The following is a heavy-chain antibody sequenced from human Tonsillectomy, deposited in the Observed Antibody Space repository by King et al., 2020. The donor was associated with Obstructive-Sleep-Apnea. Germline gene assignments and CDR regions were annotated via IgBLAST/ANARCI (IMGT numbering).Heavy chain of an antibody. V-gene: IGHV4-34*01. J-gene: IGHJ2*01. CDR3: ARQRWFGKETDWYFDL. CDR1: GGSFGGYY. Sequence: VQLQQWGAGLLKPSETLSLSCAVHGGSFGGYYWNWIRQPPGKGLEWIGEINHSGSTIYNPSLKSRVTISIDTSKIQFSLKLNSVTAADTAVYYCARQRWFGKETDWYFDLWGRGTLVTVSS. D-gene: IGHD3-10*01. CDR2: INHSGST.